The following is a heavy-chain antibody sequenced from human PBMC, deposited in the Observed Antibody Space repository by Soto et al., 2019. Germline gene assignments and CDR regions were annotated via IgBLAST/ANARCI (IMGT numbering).Heavy chain of an antibody. CDR3: TTNSQYRVDAFEI. D-gene: IGHD5-12*01. Sequence: QVQLVQSGAEVKKPGSSVKVSCKGSGDTFSKYSINWVRQAPGQGLEWMGGISPMFGTTNYAQKLQGRVTITAADSTGAAYMELTSLTSDDTAVYYCTTNSQYRVDAFEIWGQGTAVTVSS. J-gene: IGHJ3*02. V-gene: IGHV1-69*12. CDR1: GDTFSKYS. CDR2: ISPMFGTT.